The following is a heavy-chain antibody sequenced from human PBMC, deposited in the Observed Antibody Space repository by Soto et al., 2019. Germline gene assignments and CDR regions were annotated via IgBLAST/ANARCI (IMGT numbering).Heavy chain of an antibody. CDR1: GFTFSSYA. Sequence: GGSLRLSCAASGFTFSSYAMSWVRQAPGKGLEWVSSISSSSSSYIYYADSVKGRFTISRDNAKNTLYLQMNSLRAEDTAVYYCAKVPYVAVAKYYFDYWGQGTLVTVSS. CDR2: ISSSSSSYI. CDR3: AKVPYVAVAKYYFDY. D-gene: IGHD6-19*01. J-gene: IGHJ4*02. V-gene: IGHV3-21*04.